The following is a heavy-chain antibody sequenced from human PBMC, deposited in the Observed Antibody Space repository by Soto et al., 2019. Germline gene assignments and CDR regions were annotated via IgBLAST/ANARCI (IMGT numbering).Heavy chain of an antibody. Sequence: GGSLRLSCVASGFTFSSYGMHWVRQAPGEGLEWVAIIWYDGRNEYYADSVKGRFTISRDISKNTLYLQMDSLRAEDTAVYYCARDSGVQHLGGFNYYYGMDVWGQGTTVTVSS. J-gene: IGHJ6*02. D-gene: IGHD3-10*01. CDR2: IWYDGRNE. CDR1: GFTFSSYG. CDR3: ARDSGVQHLGGFNYYYGMDV. V-gene: IGHV3-33*01.